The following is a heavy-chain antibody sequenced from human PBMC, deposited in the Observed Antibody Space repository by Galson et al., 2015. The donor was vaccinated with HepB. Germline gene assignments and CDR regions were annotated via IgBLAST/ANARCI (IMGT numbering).Heavy chain of an antibody. V-gene: IGHV3-23*01. J-gene: IGHJ4*02. CDR1: RISFSNYV. CDR3: AKAVRVVIVAPGAGQGVDY. Sequence: SLRLSCAASRISFSNYVMSWVRQAPGKGLEWVSAITGSGVDTYYADSVRGRFTISRDNSRSTLFLQMNSLRAEDTAVYYCAKAVRVVIVAPGAGQGVDYWGQGSLVTVSS. CDR2: ITGSGVDT. D-gene: IGHD2-21*01.